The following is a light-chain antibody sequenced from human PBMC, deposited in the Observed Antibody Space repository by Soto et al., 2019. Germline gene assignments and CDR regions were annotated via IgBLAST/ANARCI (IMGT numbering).Light chain of an antibody. Sequence: QSALTQPASVSGSPGQSITLSCTGTSSDIGGYDYVSWYQRHPGKAPKLIIYDVNNRPSGVSNRFSGSKSGNTASLTISGLQAEDEADYYCTSYASGSSHVVFGGVTNLTVL. J-gene: IGLJ2*01. CDR2: DVN. CDR1: SSDIGGYDY. CDR3: TSYASGSSHVV. V-gene: IGLV2-14*01.